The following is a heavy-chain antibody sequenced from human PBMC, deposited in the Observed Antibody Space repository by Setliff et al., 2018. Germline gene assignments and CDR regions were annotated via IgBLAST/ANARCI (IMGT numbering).Heavy chain of an antibody. D-gene: IGHD2-2*01. Sequence: PGGSLRLSCAASGFTLRSYWMSWVRQAPGKGLEWVGRFRDKASGYTTEYAASVKGRFTISRDDSKNSRDLQMSSLKTEDTAVYYCTRTPCSSSRCLSQLDYWSQGALVTVSS. V-gene: IGHV3-72*01. CDR3: TRTPCSSSRCLSQLDY. CDR1: GFTLRSYW. J-gene: IGHJ4*02. CDR2: FRDKASGYTT.